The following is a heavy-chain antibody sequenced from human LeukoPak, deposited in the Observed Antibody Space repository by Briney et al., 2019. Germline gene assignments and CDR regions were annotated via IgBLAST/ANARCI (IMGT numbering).Heavy chain of an antibody. Sequence: SCGSYYWSWIRQPAWKGLEWVSAISGSGGGTYYADSVKGRFTISRDNSKNTLYLQMNSLRAEDTAVYYCAKAEGITMIVVVITPFDYWGQGTLVTVSS. J-gene: IGHJ4*02. CDR3: AKAEGITMIVVVITPFDY. D-gene: IGHD3-22*01. CDR1: SCGSYY. V-gene: IGHV3-23*01. CDR2: ISGSGGGT.